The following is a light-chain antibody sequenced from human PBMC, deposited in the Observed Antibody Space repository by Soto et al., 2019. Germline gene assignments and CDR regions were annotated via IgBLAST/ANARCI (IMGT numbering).Light chain of an antibody. CDR1: QDIGSY. V-gene: IGKV1-9*01. CDR3: QHFNNYPT. CDR2: AAN. Sequence: DIQLTQSPTSLSASVGDRVTITCRSSQDIGSYLAWYQQKPGKAPKLLIYAANTLESGVSSRFSGSGSGTEFTLTSSSLQPEDFATYYCQHFNNYPTFGQGTKVDIK. J-gene: IGKJ2*01.